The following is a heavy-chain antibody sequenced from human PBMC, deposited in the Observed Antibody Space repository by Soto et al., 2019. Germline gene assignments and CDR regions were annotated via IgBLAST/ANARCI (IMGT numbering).Heavy chain of an antibody. Sequence: PSETLSLTCAVSGGSISSSNWWSWVRQPAGKGLEWIGRIDNSGSTNYNPSPKSRITMSADTSRNQFSLKLNSVTAADTAVYYCARGGQDFWSGPFDYWGQGALVTVSS. CDR2: IDNSGST. V-gene: IGHV4-4*07. J-gene: IGHJ4*02. CDR3: ARGGQDFWSGPFDY. CDR1: GGSISSSNW. D-gene: IGHD3-3*01.